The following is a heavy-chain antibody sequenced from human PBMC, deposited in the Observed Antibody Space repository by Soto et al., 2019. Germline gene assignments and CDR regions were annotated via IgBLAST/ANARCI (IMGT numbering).Heavy chain of an antibody. CDR3: AKHQLPH. V-gene: IGHV3-23*01. D-gene: IGHD2-2*01. CDR2: ISDSGDDT. J-gene: IGHJ4*02. CDR1: GFTFSSYT. Sequence: EVQLLESGGGLVQPGGSLRLSCAASGFTFSSYTMSWVRQAPGKGLEWVSAISDSGDDTYYADSAKGRFTISRDTSKNTLYLQMNSLRAEDTAVYYCAKHQLPHWGQGTLVTVSS.